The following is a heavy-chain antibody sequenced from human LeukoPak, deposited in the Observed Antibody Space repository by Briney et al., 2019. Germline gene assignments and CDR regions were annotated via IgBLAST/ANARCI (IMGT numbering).Heavy chain of an antibody. CDR2: ISYDGSNK. D-gene: IGHD1-26*01. J-gene: IGHJ4*02. CDR1: GFTFSSYA. Sequence: PGGSLRLSCAVSGFTFSSYAMHWVRQAPGKGLEWVAVISYDGSNKYYADSVKGRFTISRDNSKNTLYLQMNSLRAEDTAVYYCATLLVGATVDYWGQGTLVTVSS. V-gene: IGHV3-30-3*01. CDR3: ATLLVGATVDY.